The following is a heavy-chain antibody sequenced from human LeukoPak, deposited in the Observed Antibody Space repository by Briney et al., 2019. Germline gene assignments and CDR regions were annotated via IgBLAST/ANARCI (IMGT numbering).Heavy chain of an antibody. Sequence: GGSLRLSCTASGFSFSGHWRHWARQLPGKGLVWVSRISPTGSTTSYADSVKGRFTVSRDNAKNTLYLQVNNLRAEDTAVYYCARGPNSNWSGLDFWGQGTLLTVSS. D-gene: IGHD6-6*01. CDR1: GFSFSGHW. J-gene: IGHJ4*02. CDR2: ISPTGSTT. V-gene: IGHV3-74*01. CDR3: ARGPNSNWSGLDF.